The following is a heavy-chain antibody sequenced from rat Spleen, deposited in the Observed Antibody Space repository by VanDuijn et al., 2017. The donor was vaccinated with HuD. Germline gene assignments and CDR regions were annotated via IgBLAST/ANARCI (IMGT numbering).Heavy chain of an antibody. Sequence: QVQLKESGPGLVQPSQTLSLTCTVSGFSLTSYHVHWVRQPPGKGLEWTGVIWSDGDTSYNSALKSRLSISRDTSKSQVFLKMSSLQTEDTATYYCARTYYYSGRGDYVMDAWGQGASVTVSS. CDR3: ARTYYYSGRGDYVMDA. CDR2: IWSDGDT. CDR1: GFSLTSYH. J-gene: IGHJ4*01. V-gene: IGHV2-32*01. D-gene: IGHD1-1*01.